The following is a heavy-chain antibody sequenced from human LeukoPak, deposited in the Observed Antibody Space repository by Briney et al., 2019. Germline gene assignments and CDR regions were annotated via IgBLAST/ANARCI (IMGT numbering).Heavy chain of an antibody. V-gene: IGHV3-21*01. CDR2: ISSSSSYI. D-gene: IGHD4-23*01. CDR3: ASDPTVASSY. J-gene: IGHJ4*02. CDR1: GFTFSHFS. Sequence: GGSLNLSCAAPGFTFSHFSMTWVRQAPGKGLEWVSSISSSSSYINYADSVKGRFTISRDNAKNSLYLQMNSLRAEDTAVYYCASDPTVASSYWGQGTPVTVSS.